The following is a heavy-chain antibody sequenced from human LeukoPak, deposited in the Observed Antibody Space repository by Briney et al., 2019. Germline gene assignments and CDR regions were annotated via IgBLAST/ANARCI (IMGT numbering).Heavy chain of an antibody. D-gene: IGHD3-16*02. CDR1: GYTFTSYG. CDR3: AKGGPDYDYDWGTYRPFDY. V-gene: IGHV1-18*01. J-gene: IGHJ4*02. CDR2: ISAYNGDT. Sequence: GASVKVSCKASGYTFTSYGVVWVRQAPGQGLGWVGWISAYNGDTRYAEKFEGRATLTKHASLYTAYMELRSLRSDATVTYLCAKGGPDYDYDWGTYRPFDYWGQGTLVTVSS.